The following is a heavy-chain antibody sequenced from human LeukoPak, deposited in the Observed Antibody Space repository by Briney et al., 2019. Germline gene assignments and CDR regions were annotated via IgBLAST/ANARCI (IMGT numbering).Heavy chain of an antibody. V-gene: IGHV4-38-2*02. D-gene: IGHD5-18*01. CDR3: AKGAGGFSYYNWFDP. J-gene: IGHJ5*02. CDR2: IYRSGST. CDR1: AYSISSGYY. Sequence: SETLSLTCTVSAYSISSGYYWGWIRQPPGKGLEWIGTIYRSGSTYYNPSLKSRVTMSIDTSKNQFPLKLASVTAADTAIYYCAKGAGGFSYYNWFDPWGQGTLVTVSS.